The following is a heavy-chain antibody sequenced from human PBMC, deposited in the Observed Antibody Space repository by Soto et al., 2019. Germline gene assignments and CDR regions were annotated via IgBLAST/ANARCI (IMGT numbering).Heavy chain of an antibody. CDR2: INHSGST. J-gene: IGHJ6*03. CDR3: ARGEGYCSGGSCYYHYYYYMDV. CDR1: GGSFSGYY. D-gene: IGHD2-15*01. Sequence: SETLSLTCAVYGGSFSGYYWSWIRQPPGKGLEWIGEINHSGSTNYNPSLKSRVTISVDTSKNQFSLKLSSVTAADTAVYYCARGEGYCSGGSCYYHYYYYMDVWGKGTTVTVSS. V-gene: IGHV4-34*01.